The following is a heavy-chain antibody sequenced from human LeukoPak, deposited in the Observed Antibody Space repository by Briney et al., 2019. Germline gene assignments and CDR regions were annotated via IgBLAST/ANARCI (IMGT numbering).Heavy chain of an antibody. V-gene: IGHV1-18*01. CDR2: ISAYNGNT. CDR3: ARDTTYYDFWSGYYKEAYFDY. D-gene: IGHD3-3*01. CDR1: GYTFTSYG. Sequence: ASVKVSCKASGYTFTSYGISWVRQAPGQGLEWMGWISAYNGNTSYAQKLQGRVTMTTDTSTSTAYMELRSLRSDDTAVYYCARDTTYYDFWSGYYKEAYFDYWGQGTLVTVSS. J-gene: IGHJ4*02.